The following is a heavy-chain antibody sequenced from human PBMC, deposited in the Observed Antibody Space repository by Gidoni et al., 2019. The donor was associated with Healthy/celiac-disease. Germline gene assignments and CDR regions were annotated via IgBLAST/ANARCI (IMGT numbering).Heavy chain of an antibody. CDR3: ARLYSSSSVFPRSKGQNPYYYYYYGMDV. D-gene: IGHD6-6*01. V-gene: IGHV4-34*01. J-gene: IGHJ6*02. CDR2: INHSGST. CDR1: GGSLSGYY. Sequence: QVQLQQWGAGLLKPSETLSLTCAVYGGSLSGYYWSWIRQPPGKGLEWIGEINHSGSTNYNPSLKSRVTISVDTSKNQFSLKLSSVTAADTAVYYCARLYSSSSVFPRSKGQNPYYYYYYGMDVWGQGTTVTVSS.